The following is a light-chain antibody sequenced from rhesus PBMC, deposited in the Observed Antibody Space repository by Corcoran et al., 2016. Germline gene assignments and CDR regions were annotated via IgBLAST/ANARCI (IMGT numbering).Light chain of an antibody. CDR1: QGISSH. V-gene: IGKV1-28*03. J-gene: IGKJ4*01. Sequence: DIQMTQSPSSLSASVGDTVTITCRASQGISSHLNWFQQKPGTAPKLQIYGASTLGSGVPSRFSGSGSGTDFTLTISSLQPEDFATYHCLQHNSYPLTFGGGTKVEIK. CDR2: GAS. CDR3: LQHNSYPLT.